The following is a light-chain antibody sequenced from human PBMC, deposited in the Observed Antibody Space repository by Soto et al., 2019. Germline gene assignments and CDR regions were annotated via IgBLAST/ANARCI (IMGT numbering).Light chain of an antibody. Sequence: VLTQSPATLSLSPGERATLSCRASQSVSSNLAWYQQKPGQAPRLLIYGASTRATGIPARFSGSGSGTEFTLTISSLQSEDFAVYYCQQYNNWPPWTFGQGTKV. J-gene: IGKJ1*01. CDR2: GAS. CDR1: QSVSSN. V-gene: IGKV3-15*01. CDR3: QQYNNWPPWT.